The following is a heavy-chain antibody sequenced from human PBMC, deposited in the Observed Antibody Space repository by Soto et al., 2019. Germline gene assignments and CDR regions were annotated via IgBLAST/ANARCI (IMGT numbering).Heavy chain of an antibody. CDR2: IHSSGSI. D-gene: IGHD3-22*01. J-gene: IGHJ1*01. CDR3: ARDLDGLHDDASGPFPRPG. V-gene: IGHV4-30-4*01. Sequence: SETLSLTCTVSGGSISSDDYYWSWIRQAPGRGLEWIGYIHSSGSIYYNPSLKSRATMSIDTAGNQFSLKVSSVTVADTAVYYCARDLDGLHDDASGPFPRPGWGQGTLVTVSS. CDR1: GGSISSDDYY.